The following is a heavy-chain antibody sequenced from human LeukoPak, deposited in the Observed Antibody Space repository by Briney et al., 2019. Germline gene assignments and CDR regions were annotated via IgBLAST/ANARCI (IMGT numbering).Heavy chain of an antibody. CDR2: ISGSGGST. D-gene: IGHD2-8*01. CDR3: ARDSKDCTNGVCPLDY. V-gene: IGHV3-23*01. J-gene: IGHJ4*02. CDR1: GLTFGSYA. Sequence: PGGSLRLSCAASGLTFGSYAMTWVRQAPGKGLEWVSSISGSGGSTYYADSVKGRFTISRDNSKNTLYLQMNSLRAEDTAVYYCARDSKDCTNGVCPLDYWGQGTLVTVSS.